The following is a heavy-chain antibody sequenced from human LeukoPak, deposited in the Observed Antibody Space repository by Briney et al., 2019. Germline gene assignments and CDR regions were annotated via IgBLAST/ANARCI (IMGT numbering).Heavy chain of an antibody. J-gene: IGHJ4*02. CDR1: GFTFSQYW. Sequence: GGSLRLSCAASGFTFSQYWMSWVRQAPGKGLERVANIKPDGSEKHYVDSVKGRFSISRDNTKNSLFLQISSLRGADSAIDYCAREPSQFWIHNWRQGTRLIVSS. D-gene: IGHD1-1*01. V-gene: IGHV3-7*01. CDR3: AREPSQFWIHN. CDR2: IKPDGSEK.